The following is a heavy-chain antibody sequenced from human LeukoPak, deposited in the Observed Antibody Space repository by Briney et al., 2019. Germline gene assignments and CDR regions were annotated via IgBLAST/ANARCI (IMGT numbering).Heavy chain of an antibody. D-gene: IGHD3-10*01. J-gene: IGHJ3*02. CDR3: ARASGVPWADYAFDI. CDR1: GFTFSSYG. V-gene: IGHV3-30*03. CDR2: TSYDGSNE. Sequence: TGGSLRLSCAASGFTFSSYGMHWVRQAPGKGLEWVAVTSYDGSNEYYADSVKGRFTISRDSSKNTLYLQMNSLRAEDTAVYYCARASGVPWADYAFDIWGQGTMVTVSS.